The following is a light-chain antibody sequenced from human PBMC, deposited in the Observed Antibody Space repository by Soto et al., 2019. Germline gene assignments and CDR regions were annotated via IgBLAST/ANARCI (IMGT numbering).Light chain of an antibody. CDR3: QQYDNLLT. J-gene: IGKJ4*01. CDR2: DAS. CDR1: QDICKY. Sequence: DIQMTQSPSSLSASVGDRVTITCQASQDICKYLNWYQQKPGKAPKLLIYDASNLETGVPSRFSGSGSGTDFSFTISSLQPEDIATYYCQQYDNLLTFGGGTKVEIK. V-gene: IGKV1-33*01.